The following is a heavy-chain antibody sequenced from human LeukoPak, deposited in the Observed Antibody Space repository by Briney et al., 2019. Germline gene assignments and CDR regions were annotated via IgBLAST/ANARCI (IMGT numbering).Heavy chain of an antibody. Sequence: AGGSLRLSCAASGFSFSTYYVNWVRQAPGKGLEWVACISSGSTYILHADSVRGRFAVSRDNAKNSLYLQMNSLRADDTAVYYCVRENHGSFDYWGRGSLVTVSS. CDR1: GFSFSTYY. J-gene: IGHJ4*02. CDR2: ISSGSTYI. V-gene: IGHV3-21*01. D-gene: IGHD1-14*01. CDR3: VRENHGSFDY.